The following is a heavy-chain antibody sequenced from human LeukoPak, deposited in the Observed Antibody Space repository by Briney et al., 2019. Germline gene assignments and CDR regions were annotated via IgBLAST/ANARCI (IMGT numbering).Heavy chain of an antibody. CDR1: GGTFSSYA. J-gene: IGHJ4*02. CDR3: ASDLGDDFWSGYYPRY. V-gene: IGHV1-69*06. D-gene: IGHD3-3*01. CDR2: IIPIFGTA. Sequence: GASVKVSCKASGGTFSSYAISWVRQAPGQGLEWMGGIIPIFGTANYAQKFQGRVTITADKSTSTAYMELSRLRSDDTAVYYCASDLGDDFWSGYYPRYWGQGTLVTVSS.